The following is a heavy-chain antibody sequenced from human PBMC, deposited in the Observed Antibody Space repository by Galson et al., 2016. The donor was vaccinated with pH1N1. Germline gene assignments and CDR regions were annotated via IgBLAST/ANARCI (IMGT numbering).Heavy chain of an antibody. V-gene: IGHV3-30-3*01. J-gene: IGHJ6*02. Sequence: LSCAASGFTFDTFAMHWVRQNPGKGLEWVAFISYNGHDQSYAHSVKGRFTVSRDNSKDTLYLQMNSLRPEDTALYYCAREDWSYADTYYYGMDVWGQGTTVTVSS. D-gene: IGHD3-16*01. CDR2: ISYNGHDQ. CDR3: AREDWSYADTYYYGMDV. CDR1: GFTFDTFA.